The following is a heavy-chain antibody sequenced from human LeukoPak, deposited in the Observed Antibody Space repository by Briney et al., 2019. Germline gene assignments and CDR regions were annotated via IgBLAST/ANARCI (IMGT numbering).Heavy chain of an antibody. CDR2: INPNSGGT. V-gene: IGHV1-2*02. Sequence: ASVKVSCKASGYTFTGYYMHWVRQAPGQGLEWMGWINPNSGGTNYAQKFQGRVTMTRDTSISTAYMELSRLRSDDTAVYYCARVGEQQLVCRTPRSNYYMDVWGKGTTVTVSS. J-gene: IGHJ6*03. CDR1: GYTFTGYY. CDR3: ARVGEQQLVCRTPRSNYYMDV. D-gene: IGHD6-13*01.